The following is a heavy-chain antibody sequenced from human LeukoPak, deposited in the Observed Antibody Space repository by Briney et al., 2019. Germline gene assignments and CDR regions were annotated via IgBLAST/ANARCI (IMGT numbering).Heavy chain of an antibody. CDR1: GGSFSGYY. CDR2: IYYSGST. J-gene: IGHJ4*02. V-gene: IGHV4-59*08. D-gene: IGHD3-10*01. Sequence: SETLSLTCAVYGGSFSGYYWSWIRQPPGKGLEWIGYIYYSGSTNYNPSLKSRVTISVDTSKNQFSLKLSSVTAADTAVYYCARQIESGSGNFDYWGQGTLVTVSS. CDR3: ARQIESGSGNFDY.